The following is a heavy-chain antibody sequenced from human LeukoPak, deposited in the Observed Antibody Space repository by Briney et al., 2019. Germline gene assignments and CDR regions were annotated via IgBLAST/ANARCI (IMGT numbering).Heavy chain of an antibody. Sequence: ASVKVSCKASGYTFTDYSMHWVRQAPGQGLEWMGWINPNSGGTKYAQKFQGRVTMTRDTSISTGYMEASRLTSDDTAVYYCARDPAGIPAAIGGWFDPWGPGTLVTVSS. CDR1: GYTFTDYS. J-gene: IGHJ5*02. CDR3: ARDPAGIPAAIGGWFDP. V-gene: IGHV1-2*02. CDR2: INPNSGGT. D-gene: IGHD2-2*02.